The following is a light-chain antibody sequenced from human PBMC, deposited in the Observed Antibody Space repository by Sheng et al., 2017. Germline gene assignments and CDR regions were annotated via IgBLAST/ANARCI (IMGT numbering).Light chain of an antibody. V-gene: IGKV4-1*01. CDR2: WAS. Sequence: DIVMTQSPDSLPVSLVERATINCKSSQSILSNNANYLAWYQQKPGQPPKLLIYWASTRLSGIPLTXSVAAGLGQISLSTISSLQAEDVAVYYCQQYYTSPALTFGGGTKVEIK. J-gene: IGKJ4*01. CDR3: QQYYTSPALT. CDR1: QSILSNNANY.